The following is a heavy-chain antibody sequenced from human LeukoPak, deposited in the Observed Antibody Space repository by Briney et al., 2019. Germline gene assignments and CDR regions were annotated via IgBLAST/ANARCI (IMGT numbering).Heavy chain of an antibody. CDR1: GYTFTGYY. CDR3: ARVGYSYGYDFDY. Sequence: ASVKVSCKASGYTFTGYYMHWVRQAPGQGLEWMGRINPNSGGTNYAQKFQGRVTMTRDTSISTACMELSMLRSDDTAVYYCARVGYSYGYDFDYWGQGTLVTVSS. D-gene: IGHD5-18*01. CDR2: INPNSGGT. J-gene: IGHJ4*02. V-gene: IGHV1-2*06.